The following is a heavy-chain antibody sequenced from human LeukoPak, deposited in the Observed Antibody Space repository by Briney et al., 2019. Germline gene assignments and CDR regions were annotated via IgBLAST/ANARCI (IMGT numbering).Heavy chain of an antibody. D-gene: IGHD6-13*01. CDR3: ARSIAAAKKPYDAFDI. CDR1: GGSISSYY. J-gene: IGHJ3*02. Sequence: SETLSLTCTVSGGSISSYYWSWVRQPAGKGLEWIGRIYTSGSTNYNPSLKSRGTTSVDTTKNQLSLKRRCGTAADTAVYYCARSIAAAKKPYDAFDIWGQGTMVTVSS. V-gene: IGHV4-4*07. CDR2: IYTSGST.